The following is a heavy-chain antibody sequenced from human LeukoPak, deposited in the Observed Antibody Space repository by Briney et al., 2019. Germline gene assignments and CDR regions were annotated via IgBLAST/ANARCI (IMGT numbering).Heavy chain of an antibody. Sequence: ASVKVSCKASGYTFTSYDINWVRQATGQGLEWMGWMNPNSGNTGYAQKFQGRVAMTRNTSISTAYMELSSLRSEDTAVYYCARDMIPSFYYYYYMDVWGKGTTVTVSS. CDR3: ARDMIPSFYYYYYMDV. CDR1: GYTFTSYD. CDR2: MNPNSGNT. J-gene: IGHJ6*03. V-gene: IGHV1-8*01. D-gene: IGHD3-16*01.